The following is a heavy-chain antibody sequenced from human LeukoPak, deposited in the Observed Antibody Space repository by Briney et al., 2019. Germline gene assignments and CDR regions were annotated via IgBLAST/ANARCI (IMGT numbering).Heavy chain of an antibody. CDR1: GFTFSSYG. V-gene: IGHV3-30*03. J-gene: IGHJ4*02. CDR2: ISYDGSNK. D-gene: IGHD3-22*01. CDR3: ASSTVVITPASPGY. Sequence: GGSLRLSCAASGFTFSSYGMHWVRQAPGKGLEWVAVISYDGSNKYYADSVKGRFTISRDNSKNTLYLQMNSLSAEDTAVYYCASSTVVITPASPGYWGQGTLVTVSS.